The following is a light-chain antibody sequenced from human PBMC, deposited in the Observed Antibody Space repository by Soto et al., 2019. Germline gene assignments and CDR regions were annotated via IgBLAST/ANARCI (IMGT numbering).Light chain of an antibody. Sequence: EIVLTQSPGTLSLSPGERATLSCTASQSVTSSCLAWYQRKPGQAPRLLIHNTSIRATDIPDKFSGSGSGTDFSLTIRRLEPQDSAVYYCQQCGGSPLFSFGPGTRVD. CDR1: QSVTSSC. CDR3: QQCGGSPLFS. J-gene: IGKJ3*01. CDR2: NTS. V-gene: IGKV3-20*01.